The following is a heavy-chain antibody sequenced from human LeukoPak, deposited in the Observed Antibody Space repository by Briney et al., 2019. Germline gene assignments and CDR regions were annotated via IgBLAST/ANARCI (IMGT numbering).Heavy chain of an antibody. CDR2: VNSDGTST. Sequence: GGSLRLPCAASRFTFSSYWMHWVRQAPGKGLVWVSRVNSDGTSTSYADSVKGRFTISRDNAKNTLYLQMNSLRAEDTAVYYCTRAGLGFDIWGQGTMVTVSS. CDR1: RFTFSSYW. V-gene: IGHV3-74*01. D-gene: IGHD5-12*01. J-gene: IGHJ3*02. CDR3: TRAGLGFDI.